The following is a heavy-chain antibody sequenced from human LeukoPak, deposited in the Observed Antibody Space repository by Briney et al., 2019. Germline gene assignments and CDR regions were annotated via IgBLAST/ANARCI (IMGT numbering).Heavy chain of an antibody. V-gene: IGHV3-23*01. D-gene: IGHD3-10*01. CDR3: AKSGGLSGSGRLAMDV. CDR1: GFTFSTYA. J-gene: IGHJ6*02. CDR2: ISGSGGST. Sequence: GSLRLSCAASGFTFSTYAMSWVRLAPGKGLEWVSGISGSGGSTYYADSVKGRFTSSRDNSNNTLCVQMNSLRVEDTAVYYCAKSGGLSGSGRLAMDVWGQGTTVTVSS.